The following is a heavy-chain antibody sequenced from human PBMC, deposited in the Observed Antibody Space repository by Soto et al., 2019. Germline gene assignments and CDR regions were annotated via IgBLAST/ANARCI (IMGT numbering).Heavy chain of an antibody. V-gene: IGHV3-30*03. J-gene: IGHJ4*02. Sequence: GGSLRLSCAASEFTFSSYVMHWVRQAPGKGLEWVSFISSDGTTKYYADSVRGRFTISRDNSKNTLYLLMDSRRPEDMAVYYCATTGRSTGAYYKFIDHWGQGTLVTVSS. CDR2: ISSDGTTK. CDR1: EFTFSSYV. D-gene: IGHD1-26*01. CDR3: ATTGRSTGAYYKFIDH.